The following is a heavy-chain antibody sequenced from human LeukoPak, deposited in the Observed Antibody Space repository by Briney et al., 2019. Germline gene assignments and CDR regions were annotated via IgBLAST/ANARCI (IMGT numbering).Heavy chain of an antibody. Sequence: GGSLRLSCALSVFTFSSYAMQWVRQAPGKGLEWVAVIWYDGSNKYYADSVKGRFTISRDNSKNTLYLQMNSLRAEDTAVYYCARGRIAVAGGRTAYYFDYWGQGTLVTVSS. J-gene: IGHJ4*02. CDR1: VFTFSSYA. CDR3: ARGRIAVAGGRTAYYFDY. V-gene: IGHV3-33*08. CDR2: IWYDGSNK. D-gene: IGHD6-19*01.